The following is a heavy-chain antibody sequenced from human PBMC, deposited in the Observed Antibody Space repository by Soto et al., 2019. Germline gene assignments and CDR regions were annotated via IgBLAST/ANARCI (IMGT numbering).Heavy chain of an antibody. CDR1: GGSVTNSSYY. J-gene: IGHJ4*02. V-gene: IGHV4-39*01. CDR3: VSQRTTVPTQAYFDY. CDR2: VYYRGRS. Sequence: SETLSLTCTVSGGSVTNSSYYWGWIRQSPGKGLEWIGSVYYRGRSYSKSSVKSRVTISVDTSKNRFSLGLNSVTASDTAVYFCVSQRTTVPTQAYFDYWGPGALVTVPQ. D-gene: IGHD4-17*01.